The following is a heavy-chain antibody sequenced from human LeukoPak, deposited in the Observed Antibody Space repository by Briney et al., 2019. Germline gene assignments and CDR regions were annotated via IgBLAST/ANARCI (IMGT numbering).Heavy chain of an antibody. V-gene: IGHV1-46*01. Sequence: ASVKVSCEASGYTFTSYQMHWVRQAPGQGLEWMGIINPSGGSTTYAQKFQGRVTMTRDTSTSTVYMDLTSLRSEDTAVYYCASRITTSFDYWGQGTLVTVSS. J-gene: IGHJ4*02. CDR1: GYTFTSYQ. D-gene: IGHD1-1*01. CDR3: ASRITTSFDY. CDR2: INPSGGST.